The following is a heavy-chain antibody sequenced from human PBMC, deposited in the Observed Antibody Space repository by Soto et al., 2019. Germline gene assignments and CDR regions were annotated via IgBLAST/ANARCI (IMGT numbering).Heavy chain of an antibody. Sequence: SETLSLTCTVSGGSISSGDYYWSWIRQPPGKGLEWIGYIYYSGSTYYNPSLKSRVTISVDTSKNQFSLKLSSVTAADTAVYYCARANGYSSSYYYGMDVWGQGTTVTVSS. D-gene: IGHD6-6*01. J-gene: IGHJ6*02. CDR2: IYYSGST. CDR1: GGSISSGDYY. CDR3: ARANGYSSSYYYGMDV. V-gene: IGHV4-30-4*01.